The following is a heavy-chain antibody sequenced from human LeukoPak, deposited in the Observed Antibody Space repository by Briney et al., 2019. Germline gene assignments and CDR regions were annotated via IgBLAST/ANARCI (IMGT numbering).Heavy chain of an antibody. Sequence: GGSLRLSCAASGFTFSSFGMNWVRQAPGKGLEWVSSISSSSSYIYYTDSVKGRFTISRDNAKNSLYLQMNSLRAEDMAVYYCARDSGDYCFDYWGQGTLVTVSS. CDR2: ISSSSSYI. CDR1: GFTFSSFG. D-gene: IGHD4-17*01. J-gene: IGHJ4*02. V-gene: IGHV3-21*01. CDR3: ARDSGDYCFDY.